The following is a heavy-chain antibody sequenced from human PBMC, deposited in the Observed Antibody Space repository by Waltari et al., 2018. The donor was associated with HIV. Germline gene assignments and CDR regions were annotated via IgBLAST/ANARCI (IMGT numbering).Heavy chain of an antibody. CDR1: GGSISSSSYY. CDR3: RSSSSEGQIDY. J-gene: IGHJ4*02. CDR2: IYYSGST. V-gene: IGHV4-39*01. Sequence: QLQLQESGPGLVKPSETLSLTCTVSGGSISSSSYYWGWIRQPPGKGLEWIGSIYYSGSTYYNPSLKSRVTISVDTSKNQFSLKLSSVTAADTAVYYCRSSSSEGQIDYWGQGTLVTVSS. D-gene: IGHD6-6*01.